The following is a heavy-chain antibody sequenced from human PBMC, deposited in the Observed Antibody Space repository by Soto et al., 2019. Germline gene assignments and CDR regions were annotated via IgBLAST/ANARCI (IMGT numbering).Heavy chain of an antibody. V-gene: IGHV3-23*01. CDR3: AMDRDIIVNAGDAFDV. J-gene: IGHJ3*01. CDR2: ISDSSDRT. Sequence: EVQLMESGGGLVQPGGSLRLSCASSGFTLSMSAVNWVRQAPGKGLEWFSYISDSSDRTYYADSVKGRFTISRDRSKNTVSLQMDSLTTEATAVYYCAMDRDIIVNAGDAFDVRAQVTKVTVSS. CDR1: GFTLSMSA. D-gene: IGHD3-16*02.